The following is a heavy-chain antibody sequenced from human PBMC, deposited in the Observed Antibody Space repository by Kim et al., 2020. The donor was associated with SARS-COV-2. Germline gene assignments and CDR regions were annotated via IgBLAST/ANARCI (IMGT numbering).Heavy chain of an antibody. D-gene: IGHD6-13*01. CDR2: INSDGSST. V-gene: IGHV3-74*01. J-gene: IGHJ6*02. CDR3: ARSIAAAGPQFYYYYGMDV. Sequence: GGSLRLSCAASGFTFSSYWMHWVRQAPGKGLVWVSRINSDGSSTSYADSVKGRFTISRDNAKNTLYLQMNSLRAEDTAVYYCARSIAAAGPQFYYYYGMDVWGQGTTVTVSS. CDR1: GFTFSSYW.